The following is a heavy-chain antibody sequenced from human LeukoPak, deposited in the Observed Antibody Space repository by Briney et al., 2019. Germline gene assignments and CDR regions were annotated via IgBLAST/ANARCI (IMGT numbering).Heavy chain of an antibody. CDR2: INPDSGDT. D-gene: IGHD3-10*01. CDR3: ARSITYYSGSGRNCYYMDV. CDR1: GYTFTGYY. Sequence: GASVKVSCKASGYTFTGYYMHWVRQAPGQGLEWMAWINPDSGDTNYAQKFQARVTLTRDTSSSTAFLDLSRLRSDDTAVYYCARSITYYSGSGRNCYYMDVWGKGTAVTVSS. V-gene: IGHV1-2*02. J-gene: IGHJ6*03.